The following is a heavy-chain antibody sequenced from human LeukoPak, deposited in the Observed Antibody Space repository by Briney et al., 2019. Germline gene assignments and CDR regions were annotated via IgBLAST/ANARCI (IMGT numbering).Heavy chain of an antibody. Sequence: GASVKVSCKASGYTFTSYAVHWVRQAPGQRLEWMGWINAGNGNTKYSQKFQGRVTITRDTSASTAYMELSSLRSEDTAVYYCARDQDVLRFLECLPHYYYGMDVWGQGPTVTVSS. CDR3: ARDQDVLRFLECLPHYYYGMDV. CDR2: INAGNGNT. V-gene: IGHV1-3*01. D-gene: IGHD3-3*01. CDR1: GYTFTSYA. J-gene: IGHJ6*02.